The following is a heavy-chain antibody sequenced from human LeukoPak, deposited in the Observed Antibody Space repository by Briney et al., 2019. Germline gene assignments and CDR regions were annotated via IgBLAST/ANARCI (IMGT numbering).Heavy chain of an antibody. D-gene: IGHD5-12*01. V-gene: IGHV3-23*01. Sequence: GGTLRLSCAASRFTFSSYGMSWVRQAPGKGLEWVSGISGSGGSTYYADSVKGRFTISRDNAKNSLYLQMNSLRAEDTAVYYCARDQNWLGAFDYWGQGTLVTVSS. CDR2: ISGSGGST. CDR1: RFTFSSYG. J-gene: IGHJ4*02. CDR3: ARDQNWLGAFDY.